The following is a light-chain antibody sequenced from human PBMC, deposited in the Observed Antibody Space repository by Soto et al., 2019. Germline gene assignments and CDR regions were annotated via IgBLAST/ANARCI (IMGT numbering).Light chain of an antibody. J-gene: IGKJ1*01. Sequence: EILLTQSPATLSLSPCERATLSFIASQSVSSNLAWYQQKPGQAPRLLIYGASTRATGIPARFSGSGSGTEFTLTISSLQSEDFAVYYCQQYNNWLTWTFGRGTKVDIK. CDR2: GAS. CDR1: QSVSSN. CDR3: QQYNNWLTWT. V-gene: IGKV3-15*01.